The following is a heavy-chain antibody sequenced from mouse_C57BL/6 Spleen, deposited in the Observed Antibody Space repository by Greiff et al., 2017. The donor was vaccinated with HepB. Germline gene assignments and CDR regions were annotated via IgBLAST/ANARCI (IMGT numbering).Heavy chain of an antibody. CDR2: ISYDGSN. Sequence: EVQLQESGPGLVKPSQSLSLTCSVTGYSITSGYYWNWIRQFPGNKLEWMGYISYDGSNNYNPSLKNRISITRDTSKNQFFLKLNSVTTEDTATYYFARAVDEGACYAMDYWGQGTSVTVSS. V-gene: IGHV3-6*01. CDR3: ARAVDEGACYAMDY. J-gene: IGHJ4*01. CDR1: GYSITSGYY.